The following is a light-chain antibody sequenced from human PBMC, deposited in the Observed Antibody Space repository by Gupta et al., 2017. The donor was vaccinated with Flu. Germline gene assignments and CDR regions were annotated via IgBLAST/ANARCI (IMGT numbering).Light chain of an antibody. CDR3: QSFETTLRGVV. V-gene: IGLV1-40*01. Sequence: LLTQTPSVSGAPGASVTMFCTGTSYNTGAGFAVQWYQQFPDRAPKLLIFGNTNRASGVPARFSGSKSGASASLTITWLRPEDEADYYCQSFETTLRGVVFGGGT. CDR1: SYNTGAGFA. J-gene: IGLJ3*02. CDR2: GNT.